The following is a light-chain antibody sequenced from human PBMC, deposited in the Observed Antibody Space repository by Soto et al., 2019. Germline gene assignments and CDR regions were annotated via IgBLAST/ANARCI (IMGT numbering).Light chain of an antibody. CDR2: DAS. V-gene: IGKV3-11*01. Sequence: DTVLTQSPATLSSSPGETATLSCRASQSVRSHLAWYQQRPGQPPRLLIYDASYRATGVPLRFSGSGSGTEFTLTISSLESGDSAIYYCQQRSDWPPITFGQGTRSRL. J-gene: IGKJ5*01. CDR1: QSVRSH. CDR3: QQRSDWPPIT.